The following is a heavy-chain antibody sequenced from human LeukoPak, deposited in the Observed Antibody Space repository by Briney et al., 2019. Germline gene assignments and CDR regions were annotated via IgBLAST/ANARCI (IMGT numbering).Heavy chain of an antibody. Sequence: ASVKVSCKASGYTFTGYAMHWVRQAPGQGLEWVGRLDPNSGGTNYAQDFQGRVTITRETSINTAYMELSRLRSDDTAKYYCTRDLTISGPIGIWGQGTLVTVSA. CDR2: LDPNSGGT. V-gene: IGHV1-2*06. CDR1: GYTFTGYA. CDR3: TRDLTISGPIGI. J-gene: IGHJ4*02. D-gene: IGHD3-9*01.